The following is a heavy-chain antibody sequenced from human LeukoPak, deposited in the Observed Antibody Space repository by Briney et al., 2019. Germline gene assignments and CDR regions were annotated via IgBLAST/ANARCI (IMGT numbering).Heavy chain of an antibody. V-gene: IGHV4-34*01. CDR1: GGSFSGYY. CDR2: INHSGST. CDR3: ARHPALYTMIAANGKNWFDP. Sequence: SETLSLTCAVYGGSFSGYYWSWIRQPPGKGLEWIGEINHSGSTNYNPSLKSRVTISVDTSKNQFSLKLSSVTAADTAVYYCARHPALYTMIAANGKNWFDPWGQGTLVTVSS. J-gene: IGHJ5*02. D-gene: IGHD3-22*01.